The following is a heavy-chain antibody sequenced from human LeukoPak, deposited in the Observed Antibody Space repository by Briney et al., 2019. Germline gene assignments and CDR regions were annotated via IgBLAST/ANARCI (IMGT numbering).Heavy chain of an antibody. D-gene: IGHD3-10*01. V-gene: IGHV4-39*01. Sequence: SETPSLTCTVSGGSISSSSYYWGWIRQPPGKGLEWIGIIYYSGSTYYNPSLKSRLTISVDTSKNQFSLKVSSVTAADTAVYYCARHRAGGSGMAVDYWGQGTLVTVSS. J-gene: IGHJ4*02. CDR2: IYYSGST. CDR3: ARHRAGGSGMAVDY. CDR1: GGSISSSSYY.